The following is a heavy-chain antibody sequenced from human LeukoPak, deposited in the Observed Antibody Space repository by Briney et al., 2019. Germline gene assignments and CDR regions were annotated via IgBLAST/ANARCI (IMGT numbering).Heavy chain of an antibody. CDR1: GFTFSSYG. Sequence: GGSLRLSCAASGFTFSSYGMHWVRQALGKGLEWVAFIRYDGSNKYYADSVKGRFTISRDNSKNTLYLQMNSLRAEDTAVYYCAKDRRIAARPRGATEYFQHWGQGTLVTVSS. D-gene: IGHD6-6*01. J-gene: IGHJ1*01. CDR3: AKDRRIAARPRGATEYFQH. CDR2: IRYDGSNK. V-gene: IGHV3-30*02.